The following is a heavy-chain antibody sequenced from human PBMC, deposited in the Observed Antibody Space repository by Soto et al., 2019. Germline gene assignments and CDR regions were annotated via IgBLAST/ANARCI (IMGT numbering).Heavy chain of an antibody. D-gene: IGHD6-19*01. CDR3: AREMHLGSGWGVIDI. V-gene: IGHV3-7*03. Sequence: DVQLVESGGALVQPGGSLGLSCAVSGFTVSAKWMSWVRQAPGKGLEWLANINEDGSKKFYVDSVKGRFTISKDNAKNSLSLQLGSLRADDTAVYYCAREMHLGSGWGVIDIWGRGTMVTVSS. CDR2: INEDGSKK. J-gene: IGHJ4*02. CDR1: GFTVSAKW.